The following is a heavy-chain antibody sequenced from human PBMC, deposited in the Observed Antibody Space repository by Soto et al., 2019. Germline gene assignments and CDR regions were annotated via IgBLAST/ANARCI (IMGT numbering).Heavy chain of an antibody. CDR1: GFTFRSYA. J-gene: IGHJ6*03. Sequence: PGGSLRLSCAASGFTFRSYAMSWVRQAPGKGLEWVSVISGSGGSTYYADSVKGRFTISRDNSKNTLYLQMNSLRAEDTAVYYCAKAWDAFDFWSGYSGYYMDVWGKGTTVTVSS. CDR3: AKAWDAFDFWSGYSGYYMDV. V-gene: IGHV3-23*01. CDR2: ISGSGGST. D-gene: IGHD3-3*01.